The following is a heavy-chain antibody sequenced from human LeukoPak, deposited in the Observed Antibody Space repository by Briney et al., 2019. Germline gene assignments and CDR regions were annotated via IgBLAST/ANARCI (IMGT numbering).Heavy chain of an antibody. V-gene: IGHV3-23*01. CDR2: IRGSGGST. D-gene: IGHD4-23*01. Sequence: PGGSLRLSCAASGFTFSSYAMSWVCQAPGKGLEWGSAIRGSGGSTYYADSVKGRFTISRDNSKNTLYLQMNSLRAEDTAVYYCAKGSSAVVQYFDYWGQGTLVTVSS. J-gene: IGHJ4*02. CDR3: AKGSSAVVQYFDY. CDR1: GFTFSSYA.